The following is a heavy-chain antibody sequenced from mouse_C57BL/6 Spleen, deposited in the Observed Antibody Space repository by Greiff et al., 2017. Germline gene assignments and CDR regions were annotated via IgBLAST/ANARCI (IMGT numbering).Heavy chain of an antibody. CDR3: ARDRDYYYGSSYYCDY. Sequence: EVQLVESGPGLVKPSQSLSLTCSVTGYSITSGYYWNWIRQFPGNKLEWMGYISYDGSNKYNPSLKNRISITRDTSKNQFFLKLNSVTTEDTATYYCARDRDYYYGSSYYCDYWGQGTTLTVSS. CDR1: GYSITSGYY. J-gene: IGHJ2*01. V-gene: IGHV3-6*01. D-gene: IGHD1-1*01. CDR2: ISYDGSN.